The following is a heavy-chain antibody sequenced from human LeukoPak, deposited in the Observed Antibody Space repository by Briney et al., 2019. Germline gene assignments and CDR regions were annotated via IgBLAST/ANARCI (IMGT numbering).Heavy chain of an antibody. CDR2: IYHSGST. D-gene: IGHD6-13*01. J-gene: IGHJ4*02. Sequence: SETLSLTCTVSGYSISSGYYWGWIRQPPGKGLEWIGSIYHSGSTYYNPSLKSRVTISVDTSKNQFSLKLSSVTAADTAVYYCARPTAAGTVDYWGQGTLVTVSS. CDR3: ARPTAAGTVDY. CDR1: GYSISSGYY. V-gene: IGHV4-38-2*02.